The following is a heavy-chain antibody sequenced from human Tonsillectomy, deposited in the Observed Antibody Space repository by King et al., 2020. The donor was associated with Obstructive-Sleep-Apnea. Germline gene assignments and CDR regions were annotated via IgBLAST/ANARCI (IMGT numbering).Heavy chain of an antibody. V-gene: IGHV4-39*07. CDR1: GGSISSSNYY. CDR2: IYYSGST. CDR3: ARDPYSYFDY. J-gene: IGHJ4*02. D-gene: IGHD1-26*01. Sequence: QLQESGPGLVKPSETLSLTCTVSGGSISSSNYYWAWIRQPPGKGLEWIGSIYYSGSTYYNPSLKSRVTMSVDTSKNQFSLKLTSVTAAATAVYYCARDPYSYFDYWGQGTLVTVSS.